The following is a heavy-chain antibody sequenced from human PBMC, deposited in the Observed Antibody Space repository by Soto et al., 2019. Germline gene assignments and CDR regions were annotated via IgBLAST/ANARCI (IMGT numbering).Heavy chain of an antibody. D-gene: IGHD3-16*01. CDR2: IYYNGNT. V-gene: IGHV4-39*01. Sequence: QLRLQEAGPGLVKPSETLSLTCTASGGSISSSSYYWGWIRQPPGKGPEWIGAIYYNGNTYYNPSLKSRVTMSVDTSKTQFSLKLSSSTAADTAMYYCARQTGVFGHYFDYWGQGTLVTVSS. J-gene: IGHJ4*02. CDR1: GGSISSSSYY. CDR3: ARQTGVFGHYFDY.